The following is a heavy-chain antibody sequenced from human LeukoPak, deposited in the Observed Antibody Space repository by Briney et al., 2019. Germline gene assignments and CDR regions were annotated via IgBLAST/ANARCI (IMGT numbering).Heavy chain of an antibody. Sequence: PSETLSLTCTVSGGSISSYYWSWIRQPPGKGLEWIGHIYYIGSTNYNPSLRSRVTISVDTSKNQFSLKLSSVTAADTAVYYCASSLRWYSWDYWGQGTLVTVSS. D-gene: IGHD4-23*01. CDR3: ASSLRWYSWDY. CDR2: IYYIGST. J-gene: IGHJ4*02. CDR1: GGSISSYY. V-gene: IGHV4-59*08.